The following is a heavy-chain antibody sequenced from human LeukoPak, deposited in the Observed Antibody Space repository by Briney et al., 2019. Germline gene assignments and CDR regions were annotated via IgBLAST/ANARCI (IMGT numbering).Heavy chain of an antibody. V-gene: IGHV4-34*01. D-gene: IGHD3-22*01. CDR2: INHSGST. J-gene: IGHJ4*02. CDR1: GGSFSGYY. CDR3: ARQGPTKITMIVVPRNYFDY. Sequence: SETLSLTCAVYGGSFSGYYWSWIRQPPGKGLEWIGEINHSGSTNYNPSLKSRVTISVDTSKNQFSLKLSSVTAADTAVYYCARQGPTKITMIVVPRNYFDYWGQGTLVTVSS.